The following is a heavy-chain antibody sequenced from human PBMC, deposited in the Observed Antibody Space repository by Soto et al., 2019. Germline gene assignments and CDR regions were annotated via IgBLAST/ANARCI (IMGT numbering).Heavy chain of an antibody. CDR3: ARGSGGGNSSWGYYYYGMDV. J-gene: IGHJ6*02. CDR1: GGSFSGYY. V-gene: IGHV4-34*01. D-gene: IGHD6-13*01. CDR2: INHSGST. Sequence: SETLSLTCAVYGGSFSGYYWSWIRQPPGKGLEWIGEINHSGSTNYNPSLKSRVTISVDTSKNHFSLKLSSVTAADTAVYYCARGSGGGNSSWGYYYYGMDVWGQGTTVTVSS.